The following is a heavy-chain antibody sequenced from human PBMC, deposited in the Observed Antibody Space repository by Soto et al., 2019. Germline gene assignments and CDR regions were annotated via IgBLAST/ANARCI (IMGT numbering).Heavy chain of an antibody. V-gene: IGHV1-3*01. CDR3: ARGDATKIVVTTYYGLDV. J-gene: IGHJ6*02. CDR2: INAGIGDT. Sequence: ASVKVSCKASGYTFTSYAMHWVRQAPGQRLEWMGWINAGIGDTEYSEKFQGRVTITRDTSASTAYMELSSLRSEDTAVYYCARGDATKIVVTTYYGLDVWGQGTTVTVSS. D-gene: IGHD3-22*01. CDR1: GYTFTSYA.